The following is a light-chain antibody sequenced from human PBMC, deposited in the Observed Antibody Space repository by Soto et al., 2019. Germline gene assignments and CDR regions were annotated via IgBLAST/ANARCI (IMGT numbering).Light chain of an antibody. J-gene: IGLJ2*01. CDR1: SSDHGGYNH. V-gene: IGLV2-8*01. Sequence: QSALTHPPSASGSPGQAVTISCTGTSSDHGGYNHVSWYQQHPGKAPKLLICEVTRRPSGVPDRFSGSKSGNTASLTVSGLQAEDEADYYCSSYAGSKNLVFGGGTKLTVL. CDR2: EVT. CDR3: SSYAGSKNLV.